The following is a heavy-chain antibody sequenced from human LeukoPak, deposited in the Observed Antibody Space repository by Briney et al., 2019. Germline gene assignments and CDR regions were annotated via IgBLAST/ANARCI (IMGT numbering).Heavy chain of an antibody. D-gene: IGHD3-10*01. Sequence: GESLKISCKGSGYSFTSYWSGWVRQMPGKVLEWMGIIYPGDSYTRYSPSFQGQVTISAYKSISTAYLQWSSLKASDTAMYYCARLGGSRITMVRGVAPNWFDPWGQGTLVTVSS. J-gene: IGHJ5*02. CDR3: ARLGGSRITMVRGVAPNWFDP. CDR2: IYPGDSYT. V-gene: IGHV5-51*01. CDR1: GYSFTSYW.